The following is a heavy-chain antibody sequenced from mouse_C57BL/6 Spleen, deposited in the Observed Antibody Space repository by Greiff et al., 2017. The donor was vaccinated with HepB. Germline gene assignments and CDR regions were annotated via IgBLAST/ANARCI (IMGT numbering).Heavy chain of an antibody. V-gene: IGHV1-52*01. CDR3: ARAIYYGNFWYFDV. Sequence: VQLQQPGAELVRPGSSVKLSCKASGYTFTSYWMHWVKQRPIQGLEWIGNIDPSDSETHYNQKFKDKATLTVDKSSSTAYMQLSSLTSEDSAVYYCARAIYYGNFWYFDVWGTGTTVTVSS. CDR1: GYTFTSYW. CDR2: IDPSDSET. J-gene: IGHJ1*03. D-gene: IGHD2-1*01.